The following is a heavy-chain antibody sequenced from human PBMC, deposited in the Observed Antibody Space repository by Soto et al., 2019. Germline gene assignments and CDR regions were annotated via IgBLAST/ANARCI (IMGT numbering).Heavy chain of an antibody. CDR3: ARTSASGWYYFDY. CDR1: GYTFTGYY. Sequence: GASVKVSCKASGYTFTGYYMHWVRQAPGQGLEWMGWIDPNSGGTNYAQKFQGWVTMTRDTSISTAYMELSRLRSDDTAVYYCARTSASGWYYFDYWGQGTLVTVSS. CDR2: IDPNSGGT. V-gene: IGHV1-2*04. J-gene: IGHJ4*02. D-gene: IGHD6-19*01.